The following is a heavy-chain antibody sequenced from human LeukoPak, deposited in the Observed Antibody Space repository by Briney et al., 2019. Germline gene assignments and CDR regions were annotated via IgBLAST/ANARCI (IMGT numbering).Heavy chain of an antibody. CDR1: GCSISSYY. D-gene: IGHD6-19*01. V-gene: IGHV4-4*09. CDR3: ATETVSGWYRTKYFDY. J-gene: IGHJ4*02. CDR2: IYTSGST. Sequence: SETLSLTCTVSGCSISSYYWSWILQPPGKGLEWIGYIYTSGSTNYNPSLKSRVTISVDTSNNQFSLKLSSVTAADTAVYYCATETVSGWYRTKYFDYWGQGTLVTVSS.